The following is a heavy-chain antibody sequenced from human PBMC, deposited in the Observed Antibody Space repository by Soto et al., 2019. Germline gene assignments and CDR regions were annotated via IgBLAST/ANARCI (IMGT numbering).Heavy chain of an antibody. J-gene: IGHJ4*02. V-gene: IGHV4-4*02. D-gene: IGHD1-26*01. Sequence: PSETLSLTCAVSGGSISSSNWWSWVRQPPGKGLEWIGEIYHSGSTNYNPSLKSRVTISVDKSKNQFSLKLSSVTAADTAVYYSASLRIVGATTGAYWGQGTLLTVSS. CDR1: GGSISSSNW. CDR2: IYHSGST. CDR3: ASLRIVGATTGAY.